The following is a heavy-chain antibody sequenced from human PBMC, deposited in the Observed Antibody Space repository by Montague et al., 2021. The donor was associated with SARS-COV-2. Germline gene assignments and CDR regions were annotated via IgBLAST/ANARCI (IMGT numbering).Heavy chain of an antibody. J-gene: IGHJ4*02. CDR2: ISYIGKT. D-gene: IGHD3/OR15-3a*01. CDR1: GYSISSGYY. CDR3: ARVLDSRVRDY. V-gene: IGHV4-38-2*02. Sequence: SETLSLTCSVSGYSISSGYYWGWIRQPPGKGLEWVGCISYIGKTYYSPSLKSRLTISLDSSKNQFSLQARSVTAADTAVYYCARVLDSRVRDYWGQGTLVTVSS.